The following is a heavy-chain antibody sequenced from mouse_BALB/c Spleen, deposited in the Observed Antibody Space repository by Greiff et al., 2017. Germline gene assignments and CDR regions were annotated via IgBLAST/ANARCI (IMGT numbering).Heavy chain of an antibody. D-gene: IGHD2-4*01. J-gene: IGHJ3*01. CDR3: ARGRDYDRFAY. Sequence: QVHVKQSGAELVRPGTSVKVSCKASGYAFTNYLIEWVKQRPGQGLEWIGVINPGSGGTNYNEKFKGKATLTADKSSSTAYMQLSSLTSDDSAVYFCARGRDYDRFAYWGQGTLVTVSA. CDR2: INPGSGGT. V-gene: IGHV1-54*01. CDR1: GYAFTNYL.